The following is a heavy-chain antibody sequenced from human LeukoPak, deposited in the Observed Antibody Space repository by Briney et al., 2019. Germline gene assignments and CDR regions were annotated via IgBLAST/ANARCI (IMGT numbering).Heavy chain of an antibody. D-gene: IGHD1-26*01. J-gene: IGHJ4*02. CDR3: AREPRGSYAPGLDS. Sequence: GGSLRLSCAASGFTFSSYAMSWVRQAPGKGLEWVSAISGSGGSTYYADSVKGRFTISRDNSKNTLYLQMNSLRAEGTAVYYCAREPRGSYAPGLDSWGQGTLVTVSS. CDR1: GFTFSSYA. CDR2: ISGSGGST. V-gene: IGHV3-23*01.